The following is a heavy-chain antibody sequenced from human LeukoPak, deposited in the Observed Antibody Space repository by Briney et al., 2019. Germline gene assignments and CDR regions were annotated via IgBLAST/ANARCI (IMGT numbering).Heavy chain of an antibody. Sequence: EGSLRLSCAASGFTFSGSAMHWVRQASGKGLEWVGRIRSKANSYATAYAASVKGRFTISRDDSKNTAYLQMNSLKTEDTAVYYCTRQEAPSPYSWFDPWGQGTLVTVSS. CDR1: GFTFSGSA. CDR3: TRQEAPSPYSWFDP. J-gene: IGHJ5*02. CDR2: IRSKANSYAT. V-gene: IGHV3-73*01.